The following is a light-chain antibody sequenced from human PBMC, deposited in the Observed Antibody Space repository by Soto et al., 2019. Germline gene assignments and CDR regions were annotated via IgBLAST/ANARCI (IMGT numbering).Light chain of an antibody. CDR2: SNN. Sequence: QAVVTQLPSASGTPGQRVTISCSGSSSNIGSNTVNWYQQLPGTAPKLLIYSNNQRPSGVPDRFSGSKSGTSASLAISGLQSEDEADYYCAAWDDSLNVVFGGGTKLTVL. V-gene: IGLV1-44*01. CDR1: SSNIGSNT. J-gene: IGLJ2*01. CDR3: AAWDDSLNVV.